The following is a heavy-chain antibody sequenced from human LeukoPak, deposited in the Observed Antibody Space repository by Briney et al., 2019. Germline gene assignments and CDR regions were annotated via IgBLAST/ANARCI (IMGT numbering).Heavy chain of an antibody. CDR1: GFTFSSYA. Sequence: GGSLRLSCAASGFTFSSYAMSWVRQAPGKGLEWVSAISGGSTYYADSVKGRFTISRDNSKNALYLQMNSLRAEDTAVYYCAKDLKAFRVGQFDYWGQGTLVTVSS. CDR2: ISGGST. CDR3: AKDLKAFRVGQFDY. J-gene: IGHJ4*02. V-gene: IGHV3-23*01. D-gene: IGHD1-26*01.